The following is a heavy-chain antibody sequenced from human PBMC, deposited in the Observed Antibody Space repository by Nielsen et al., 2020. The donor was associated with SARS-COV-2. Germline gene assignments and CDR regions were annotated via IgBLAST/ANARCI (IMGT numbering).Heavy chain of an antibody. CDR1: GYTFTTYS. V-gene: IGHV1-46*01. D-gene: IGHD2-2*01. CDR2: INPIGTST. CDR3: ARGIIDTSWSHSWFDP. J-gene: IGHJ5*02. Sequence: ASVKVSCKASGYTFTTYSMHWLRQAPGQGPEWMGIINPIGTSTRYAPRFQGRLTMTRDTSTGTDYMQLNNLRSEDTAVYYCARGIIDTSWSHSWFDPWGQETLVTVSS.